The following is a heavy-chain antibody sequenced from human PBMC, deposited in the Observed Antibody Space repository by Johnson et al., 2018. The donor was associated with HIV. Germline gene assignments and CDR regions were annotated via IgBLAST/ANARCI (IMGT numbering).Heavy chain of an antibody. CDR1: GFTFDDYG. CDR2: IGWNGLTI. Sequence: VQLVESGGGVVRPGGSLRLSCAASGFTFDDYGMSWVRQAPGKGLEWVSGIGWNGLTIGYVDSVKGRFTISRDDATNSLYLRMDSLRTEDTAFYYCAKDLNYGSYLLGCDVWGQGTMVTVSS. J-gene: IGHJ3*01. CDR3: AKDLNYGSYLLGCDV. V-gene: IGHV3-20*04. D-gene: IGHD3-10*01.